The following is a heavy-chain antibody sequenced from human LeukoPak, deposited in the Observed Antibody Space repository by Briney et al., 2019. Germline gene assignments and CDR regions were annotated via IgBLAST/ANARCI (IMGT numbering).Heavy chain of an antibody. CDR3: ARDLLTAARGLYMDV. CDR2: ISSSSSYI. V-gene: IGHV3-21*01. CDR1: GFTFSSYS. D-gene: IGHD6-6*01. J-gene: IGHJ6*03. Sequence: GALRLSCAASGFTFSSYSMNWVRQAPGKGLEWVSSISSSSSYIYYADSVKGRFTISRDNAKNSLYLQMNSLRAEDTAVYYCARDLLTAARGLYMDVWGKGTTVTVSS.